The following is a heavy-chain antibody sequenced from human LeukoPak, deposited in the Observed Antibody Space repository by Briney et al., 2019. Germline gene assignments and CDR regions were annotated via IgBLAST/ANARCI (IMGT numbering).Heavy chain of an antibody. Sequence: SETLSLTCAVYGGSFSGYYWSWIRQPPGKGLEWIGEINHSGSTNYNPSLKSRVTISVDTSKNQFSLKLSSVTAADTAVYYCARRDREYSSSVSDYRGQGTLVTVSS. CDR1: GGSFSGYY. CDR3: ARRDREYSSSVSDY. CDR2: INHSGST. D-gene: IGHD6-6*01. J-gene: IGHJ4*02. V-gene: IGHV4-34*01.